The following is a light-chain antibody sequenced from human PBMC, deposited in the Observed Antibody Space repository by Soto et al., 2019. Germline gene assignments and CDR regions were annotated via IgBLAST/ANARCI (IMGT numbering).Light chain of an antibody. CDR1: QSVSSN. J-gene: IGKJ3*01. CDR3: QQYYSSPLT. V-gene: IGKV3-15*01. Sequence: EIVMTQSPATLSVSPGERATLSCRASQSVSSNLAWHQQKPGQAPRLLIYGASTRATGIPARFSGSGSGTEFTLTISSLQSEDFAVYYCQQYYSSPLTFGPGTRVDVK. CDR2: GAS.